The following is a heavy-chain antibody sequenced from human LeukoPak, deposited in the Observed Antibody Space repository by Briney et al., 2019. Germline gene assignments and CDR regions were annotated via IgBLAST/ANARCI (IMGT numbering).Heavy chain of an antibody. J-gene: IGHJ5*02. CDR1: GGSTSAYY. Sequence: SETLSLTCTVSGGSTSAYYLSWIRQPPGKGLEWIRFIYTTGTTHYNRSLESRATMAVDTSKNQFFLTLTSVTAADTAVYFCARHGDFWSGRSWFDPWGQGTLVTVSS. D-gene: IGHD3-3*01. CDR2: IYTTGTT. V-gene: IGHV4-4*09. CDR3: ARHGDFWSGRSWFDP.